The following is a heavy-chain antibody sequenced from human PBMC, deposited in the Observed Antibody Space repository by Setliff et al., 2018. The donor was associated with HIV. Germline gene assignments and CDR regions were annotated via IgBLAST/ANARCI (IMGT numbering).Heavy chain of an antibody. CDR1: SGSISSGGYY. V-gene: IGHV4-61*02. D-gene: IGHD2-21*01. Sequence: SETLSLTCTVSSGSISSGGYYWGWIRQPAGKGLEWVGRIYTSGSTNYNPSLQSRITISVDTSKNQFSLKLISVTAADQGVYYCARVPVAGANWFDPWGLGTLVTVS. J-gene: IGHJ5*02. CDR2: IYTSGST. CDR3: ARVPVAGANWFDP.